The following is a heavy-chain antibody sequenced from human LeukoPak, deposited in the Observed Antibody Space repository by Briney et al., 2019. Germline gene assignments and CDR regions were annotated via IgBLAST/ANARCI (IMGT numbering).Heavy chain of an antibody. J-gene: IGHJ4*02. CDR3: ARDHEQGSGWSPPPGDY. CDR2: ISYDGSNK. V-gene: IGHV3-30*04. Sequence: GGSLRLSCAASGFTFSSYAMHWVRQAPGKGLEWVAVISYDGSNKYYADSVKGRFTISRDNSKNTLYLQMNSLRAEDTAVYYCARDHEQGSGWSPPPGDYWGQGTLVTVSS. D-gene: IGHD6-19*01. CDR1: GFTFSSYA.